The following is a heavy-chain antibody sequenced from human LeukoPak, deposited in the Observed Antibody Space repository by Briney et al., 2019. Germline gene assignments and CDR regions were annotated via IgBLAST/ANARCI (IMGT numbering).Heavy chain of an antibody. CDR1: GFTFSSYG. CDR2: IRFDGSNK. V-gene: IGHV3-30*02. D-gene: IGHD2-21*02. Sequence: GGSLRLSCAASGFTFSSYGMHWVRQAPGKGLEWVAFIRFDGSNKYYADSVKGRFTISRDNSKNTLYLQMNGLRAEDTAVYYRAKGNCGGDCYTYYYFYMDVWGKGTTVTVSS. J-gene: IGHJ6*03. CDR3: AKGNCGGDCYTYYYFYMDV.